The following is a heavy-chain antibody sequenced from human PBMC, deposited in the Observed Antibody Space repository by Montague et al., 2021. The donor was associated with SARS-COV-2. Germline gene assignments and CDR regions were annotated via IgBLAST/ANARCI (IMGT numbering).Heavy chain of an antibody. J-gene: IGHJ2*01. CDR1: GFTFSTYS. CDR3: AKDQVGNECLDFDL. CDR2: ISGTGSHP. V-gene: IGHV3-23*01. Sequence: SLRLSCAASGFTFSTYSMSWVRQTPGKGLEWVAAISGTGSHPYYADSMAGRFTISRDNSKNTLYLHMDSLRADDTAVYYCAKDQVGNECLDFDLWGRGTLVTVSS. D-gene: IGHD7-27*01.